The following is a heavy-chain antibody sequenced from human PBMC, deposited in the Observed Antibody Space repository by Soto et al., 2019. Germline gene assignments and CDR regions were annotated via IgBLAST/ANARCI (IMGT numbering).Heavy chain of an antibody. D-gene: IGHD2-8*02. CDR2: FRWTPNHV. CDR1: GFNFDNSA. Sequence: EVQLVESGGGLVQPGRSLRLSCAASGFNFDNSAIHWVRQAPGKGLEWISGFRWTPNHVGYADSVEGRFTMSTDNANNTLYLHMNSLRTEDTALYYCASQGSSTGGFLSGYFESWGQGTQVTVSS. CDR3: ASQGSSTGGFLSGYFES. J-gene: IGHJ4*02. V-gene: IGHV3-9*01.